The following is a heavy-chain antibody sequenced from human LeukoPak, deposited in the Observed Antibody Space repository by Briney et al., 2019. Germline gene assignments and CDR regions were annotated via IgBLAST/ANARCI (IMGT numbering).Heavy chain of an antibody. V-gene: IGHV3-7*01. Sequence: GGSLRLSCAASGFTFSSYWMSWVRQAPGKGLEWVANIKQDGSEKYYVDSVKGRFTISRDNAKNSLYLQMNSLRAEDTAVYYCAREGDYYDSSDAFDIWGQGTMVTASS. CDR1: GFTFSSYW. CDR3: AREGDYYDSSDAFDI. J-gene: IGHJ3*02. CDR2: IKQDGSEK. D-gene: IGHD3-22*01.